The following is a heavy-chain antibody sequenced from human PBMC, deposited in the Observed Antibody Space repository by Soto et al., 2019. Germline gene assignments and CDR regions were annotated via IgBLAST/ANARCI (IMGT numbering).Heavy chain of an antibody. V-gene: IGHV4-4*07. CDR1: GAYISDFS. D-gene: IGHD1-7*01. CDR3: VRETGENWTYEAH. J-gene: IGHJ1*01. CDR2: ITINGNT. Sequence: PSETLSLTCRVSGAYISDFSWSWIRQPAGKGLEWIGRITINGNTQKDPSFKSRVTMSIDTSRNHFSLNLQSATAADTALYYCVRETGENWTYEAHWGPGTLVTVSS.